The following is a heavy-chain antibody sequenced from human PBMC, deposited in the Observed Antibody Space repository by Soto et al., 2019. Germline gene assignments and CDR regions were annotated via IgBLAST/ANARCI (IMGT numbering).Heavy chain of an antibody. CDR3: ARAEMAGTSNIYFDY. CDR2: IWYDGSEK. D-gene: IGHD1-1*01. CDR1: GFPFSTFG. J-gene: IGHJ4*02. Sequence: GGSLRLACAASGFPFSTFGMHRVRQAPGKGLEWVAVIWYDGSEKYYADSVKGRFPISRDNSKNTLYLQMNSLRAEDTAVYYCARAEMAGTSNIYFDYWGQGAPVTVSS. V-gene: IGHV3-33*01.